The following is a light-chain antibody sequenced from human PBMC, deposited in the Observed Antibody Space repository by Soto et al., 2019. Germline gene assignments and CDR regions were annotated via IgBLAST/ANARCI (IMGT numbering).Light chain of an antibody. CDR2: AAS. CDR3: QQSYSTPWT. V-gene: IGKV1-39*01. Sequence: DILMTQSPSSLSASVGDRVTITCRASQSISSYFNWYQHKPGKAPKLLIYAASSLQSGVPSRFGGSGSGTDFTLTISSLQPEDFATYYCQQSYSTPWTFGQGTKVEIK. J-gene: IGKJ1*01. CDR1: QSISSY.